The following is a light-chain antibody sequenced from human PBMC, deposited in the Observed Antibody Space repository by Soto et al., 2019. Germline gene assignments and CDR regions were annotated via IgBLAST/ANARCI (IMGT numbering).Light chain of an antibody. CDR2: GAS. Sequence: TQSPGTLSSSPGERATLSCRASQTVTSGYLAWYQQKPGRAPRLLIYGASTRATGIPARFSGSGSGTEFTLTISSLQSEDFAVYYCQQYNNWPPWTFGQGTKVDIK. CDR3: QQYNNWPPWT. CDR1: QTVTSGY. J-gene: IGKJ1*01. V-gene: IGKV3-15*01.